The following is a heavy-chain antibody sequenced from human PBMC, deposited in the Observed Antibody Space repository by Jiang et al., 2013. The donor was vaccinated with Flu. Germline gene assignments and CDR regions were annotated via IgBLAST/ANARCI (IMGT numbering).Heavy chain of an antibody. D-gene: IGHD5-24*01. CDR2: ISYDGSNK. CDR3: ARVGYYNSVFDIDY. Sequence: VQLVESGGGVVQPGRSLRLSCAASGFTFSSYAMHWVRQAPGKGLEWVAVISYDGSNKYYADSVKGRFTISRDNSKNTLYLQMNSLRAEDTAVYYCARVGYYNSVFDIDYWGQGTLVTVSS. J-gene: IGHJ4*02. V-gene: IGHV3-30-3*01. CDR1: GFTFSSYA.